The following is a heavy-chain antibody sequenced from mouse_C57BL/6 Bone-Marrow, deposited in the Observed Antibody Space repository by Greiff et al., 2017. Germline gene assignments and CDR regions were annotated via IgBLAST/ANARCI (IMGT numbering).Heavy chain of an antibody. CDR1: GYTFTDYY. V-gene: IGHV1-76*01. CDR3: ARGRGVWFAY. Sequence: QVQLQQSGAELVRPGASVKLSCKASGYTFTDYYINWVKQRPGQGLEWIARIYPGSGNTYYNEKFKGKATLTAEKSSSTAYMQLSSLTSADSAVYFCARGRGVWFAYWGQGTLVTVSA. CDR2: IYPGSGNT. J-gene: IGHJ3*01.